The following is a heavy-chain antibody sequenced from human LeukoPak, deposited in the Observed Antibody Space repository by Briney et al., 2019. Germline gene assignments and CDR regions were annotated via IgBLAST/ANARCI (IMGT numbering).Heavy chain of an antibody. Sequence: ASVKVSCKASGYTFTGYYMHWVRQAPGQGLEWMGWINPNSGGTNYAQKFQGRVTMTRDTSISTAYMELSRLRSDDTAVYYCAREGQLELPYDAFDIWGQGTMVTVSS. CDR2: INPNSGGT. CDR1: GYTFTGYY. V-gene: IGHV1-2*02. CDR3: AREGQLELPYDAFDI. J-gene: IGHJ3*02. D-gene: IGHD1-26*01.